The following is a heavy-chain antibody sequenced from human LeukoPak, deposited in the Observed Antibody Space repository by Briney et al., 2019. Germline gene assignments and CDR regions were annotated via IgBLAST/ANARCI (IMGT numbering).Heavy chain of an antibody. CDR2: IIDTGST. CDR1: GESFSGYY. Sequence: SETLSLTCAVYGESFSGYYWTWIRQPPGKGLEWIGEIIDTGSTKYNSSLKSRVTISVDTSKNEFSLNLTSVTAADTAVYYCARGVGLTQGGTFDYWGQGTLVTVSS. CDR3: ARGVGLTQGGTFDY. V-gene: IGHV4-34*01. J-gene: IGHJ4*02. D-gene: IGHD1-1*01.